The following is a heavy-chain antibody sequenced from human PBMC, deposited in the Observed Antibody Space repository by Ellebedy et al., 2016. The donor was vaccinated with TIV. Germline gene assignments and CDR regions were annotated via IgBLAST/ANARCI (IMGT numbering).Heavy chain of an antibody. D-gene: IGHD6-6*01. CDR3: ARDMSIAARRIAVY. J-gene: IGHJ4*02. CDR2: ISAYNGNT. CDR1: GYTFTSYD. V-gene: IGHV1-18*01. Sequence: ASVKVSCKASGYTFTSYDINWVRQATGQGLEWMGWISAYNGNTNYAQKLQGRVTMTTDTSTSTAYMELRSLRSDDTAVYYCARDMSIAARRIAVYWGQGTLVTVSS.